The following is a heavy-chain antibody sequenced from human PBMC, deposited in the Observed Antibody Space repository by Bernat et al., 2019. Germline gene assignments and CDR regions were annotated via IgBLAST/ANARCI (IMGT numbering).Heavy chain of an antibody. D-gene: IGHD2-2*01. J-gene: IGHJ3*02. V-gene: IGHV1-69*01. CDR2: IIPIFGTA. Sequence: QVQLVQSGAEVKKPGSSVKVSCKASGGTFSSYAISWVRQAPGQGLEWMGGIIPIFGTANYAQKFQGRVTITADESTSTAYMELSSLRSEDTAVYYCARVLNDIVVVPAAEPDACDIWGQGTMVTVSS. CDR3: ARVLNDIVVVPAAEPDACDI. CDR1: GGTFSSYA.